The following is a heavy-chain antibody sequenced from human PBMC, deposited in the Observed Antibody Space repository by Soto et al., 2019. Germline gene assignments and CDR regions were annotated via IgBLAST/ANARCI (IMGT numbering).Heavy chain of an antibody. Sequence: EVQVLESGGGLVQPGGSLRLSCAASGFTFSSYAMSWVRQAPGQGLEWVSAISGSGSNPYYADSAKGRFTISSDNCKNTLYLQQNSLRAEDTALYYCAKTASMTIRDGFDHWGQGTLGTVSS. V-gene: IGHV3-23*01. CDR1: GFTFSSYA. CDR3: AKTASMTIRDGFDH. D-gene: IGHD4-17*01. CDR2: ISGSGSNP. J-gene: IGHJ4*02.